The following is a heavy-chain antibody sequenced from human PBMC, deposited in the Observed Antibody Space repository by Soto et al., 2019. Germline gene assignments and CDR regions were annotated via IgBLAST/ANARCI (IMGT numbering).Heavy chain of an antibody. D-gene: IGHD4-17*01. CDR3: AKDLLTTLTTGVDY. J-gene: IGHJ4*02. CDR2: ISGYGSST. CDR1: GFTFSSFA. Sequence: GGSLRLSCAASGFTFSSFAMSWVRQAPGEGLEWVSAISGYGSSTYYTDSVKGRFTISRDNSKNTLSLQMNSLRAEDTAVYYCAKDLLTTLTTGVDYWGQGTLVTVSS. V-gene: IGHV3-23*01.